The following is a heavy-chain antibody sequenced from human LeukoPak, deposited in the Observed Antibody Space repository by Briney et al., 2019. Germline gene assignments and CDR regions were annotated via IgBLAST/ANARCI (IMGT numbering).Heavy chain of an antibody. V-gene: IGHV3-21*01. CDR2: ISSSSYI. J-gene: IGHJ3*02. Sequence: PGGSLRLSCAASGFTFSSYSMNWVRQAPGKGLEWVSSISSSSYIYYADSVKGRFTISRDNAKNSLYLQMNSLRAEDTAVYYSARDVVDTAMVPDAFDIWGQGTMVTVSS. CDR1: GFTFSSYS. CDR3: ARDVVDTAMVPDAFDI. D-gene: IGHD5-18*01.